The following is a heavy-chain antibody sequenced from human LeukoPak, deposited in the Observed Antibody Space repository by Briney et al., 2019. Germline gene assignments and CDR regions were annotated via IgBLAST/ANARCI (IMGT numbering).Heavy chain of an antibody. Sequence: ASVKVSCKASGYTFTSYAMNWVRQAPGQGLEWMGWINTNTGNPTYAQGFTGRFVFSSDASVSTAYLQISSLKAEDTAVYYCARRGYEIPLDYWGQGTLVTVSS. CDR1: GYTFTSYA. CDR3: ARRGYEIPLDY. CDR2: INTNTGNP. D-gene: IGHD5-12*01. J-gene: IGHJ4*02. V-gene: IGHV7-4-1*02.